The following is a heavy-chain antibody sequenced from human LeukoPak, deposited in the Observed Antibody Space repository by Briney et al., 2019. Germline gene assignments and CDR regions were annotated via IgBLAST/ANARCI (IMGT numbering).Heavy chain of an antibody. D-gene: IGHD3-3*01. V-gene: IGHV4-34*01. CDR3: ARHWLRFLEWFNWFDP. Sequence: PSETLSLTCAVYGGSFSGYYWSWIRQPPGKGLEWIGEINHSGSTNYNPSLKSRVTISVDTSKNQFSLKLSSVTAADTAVYYCARHWLRFLEWFNWFDPWGQGTLVTVSS. J-gene: IGHJ5*02. CDR1: GGSFSGYY. CDR2: INHSGST.